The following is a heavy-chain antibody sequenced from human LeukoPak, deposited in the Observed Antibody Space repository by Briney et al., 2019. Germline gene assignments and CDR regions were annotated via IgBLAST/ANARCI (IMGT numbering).Heavy chain of an antibody. CDR1: GYTFTGYY. Sequence: AASVKVSCKASGYTFTGYYMRWVRQAPGQGLEWMERINPNSGGTNYAQKFRGRVTMTRDTSISTAYMELSRLRSDDTAVYYCARDKGYYYDSSDFDYWGQGTLVTVSS. CDR3: ARDKGYYYDSSDFDY. J-gene: IGHJ4*02. V-gene: IGHV1-2*06. D-gene: IGHD3-22*01. CDR2: INPNSGGT.